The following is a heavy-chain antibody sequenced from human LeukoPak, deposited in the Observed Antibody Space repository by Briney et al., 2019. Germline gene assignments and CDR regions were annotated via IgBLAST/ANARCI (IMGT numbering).Heavy chain of an antibody. CDR1: GFTFSSSA. Sequence: GGSLRLSCAASGFTFSSSAMHWVRQAPGKGLEWVAFISYDGTNKYYADSVKGRFTISRDNSKNTVSLQMNSLRPVDTAVYYCAKGFRDDFWSGYYVAFDIWGQGTMVTVSS. D-gene: IGHD3-3*01. CDR3: AKGFRDDFWSGYYVAFDI. CDR2: ISYDGTNK. V-gene: IGHV3-30*18. J-gene: IGHJ3*02.